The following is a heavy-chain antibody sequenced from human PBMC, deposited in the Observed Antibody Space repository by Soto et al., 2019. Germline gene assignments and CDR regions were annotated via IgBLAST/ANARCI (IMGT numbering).Heavy chain of an antibody. CDR3: ARVRYYDSGRPSGMDV. D-gene: IGHD3-10*01. CDR1: RYTFTSYG. J-gene: IGHJ6*02. V-gene: IGHV1-18*01. CDR2: ISTYTGNT. Sequence: ASVKVSCKASRYTFTSYGISWVRQAPGQGLEWMGWISTYTGNTIYAQKFQDRVTMTAEKSTSTAYMELRSLRSDDTAVYYCARVRYYDSGRPSGMDVWGQGTTVTVSS.